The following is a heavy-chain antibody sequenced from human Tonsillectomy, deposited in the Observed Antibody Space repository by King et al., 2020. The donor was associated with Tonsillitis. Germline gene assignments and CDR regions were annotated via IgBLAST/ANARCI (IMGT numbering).Heavy chain of an antibody. CDR3: ARDEMIRGAAYYYYGMDV. J-gene: IGHJ6*02. CDR2: TYSGSGS. Sequence: VQLVESGGGLIQPGGSLRLSCAASGFTVSSDNMSWVRQAPGKGLEWVSITYSGSGSYYADSVKGRFTISRDNSKNTLYLQMNSLRADDTAVYYCARDEMIRGAAYYYYGMDVWGQGTTVTVSS. CDR1: GFTVSSDN. V-gene: IGHV3-53*01. D-gene: IGHD3-10*01.